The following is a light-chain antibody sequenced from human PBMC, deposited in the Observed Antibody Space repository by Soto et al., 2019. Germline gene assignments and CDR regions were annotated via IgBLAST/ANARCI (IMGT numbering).Light chain of an antibody. CDR3: CSFAGSYTYV. V-gene: IGLV2-11*01. CDR2: DVS. J-gene: IGLJ1*01. CDR1: SSDVGRYDY. Sequence: QSVLPQPRSVSGSLGHSVTISCTGTSSDVGRYDYVSWYQQHPGKAPKLIIYDVSERPSGVPDRFSGSKFGNTASLTISGLQAEDEADYSCCSFAGSYTYVFGTGTKVTVL.